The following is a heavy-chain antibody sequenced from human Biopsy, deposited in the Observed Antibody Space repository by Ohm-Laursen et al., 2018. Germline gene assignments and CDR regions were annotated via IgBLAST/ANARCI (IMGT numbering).Heavy chain of an antibody. Sequence: GTLSLTCTVSGGSFTGHYWSWIRQPPGRGLEWIGHISYTGYTSYKSSLKSRVTISLDTSRKHFSLRLTSLAAADTAVYYCARGSNEYGGLYFPHWGQGTLVTVSS. J-gene: IGHJ1*01. CDR3: ARGSNEYGGLYFPH. CDR2: ISYTGYT. V-gene: IGHV4-59*11. CDR1: GGSFTGHY. D-gene: IGHD4-23*01.